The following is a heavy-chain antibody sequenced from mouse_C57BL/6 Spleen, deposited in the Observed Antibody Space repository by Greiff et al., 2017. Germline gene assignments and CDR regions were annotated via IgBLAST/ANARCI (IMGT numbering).Heavy chain of an antibody. CDR3: ARFYYDYDVGYAMDY. J-gene: IGHJ4*01. CDR1: GYTFTDYY. V-gene: IGHV1-26*01. Sequence: EVQLQQSGPELVKPGASVKISCKASGYTFTDYYMNWVKQSHGKSLEWIGDINPNNGGTSYNQKFKGKDTLTVDKSSSTAYMELRSLTSEDSAVYYCARFYYDYDVGYAMDYWGQGTSVTVSA. CDR2: INPNNGGT. D-gene: IGHD2-4*01.